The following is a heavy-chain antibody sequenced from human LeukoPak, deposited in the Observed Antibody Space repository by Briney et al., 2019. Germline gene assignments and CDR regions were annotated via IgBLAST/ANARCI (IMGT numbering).Heavy chain of an antibody. V-gene: IGHV4-34*01. J-gene: IGHJ4*02. CDR1: GESFRGYY. Sequence: SETLSLTCAVYGESFRGYYWTWIRQPPGKGLEWIGEIDHIGRNSYNPSLKSRVTISVDTSKNQFSLRLTSVTAADTAVYYCARPVRCSATTCTGPFDSRGQGTLVTVSS. D-gene: IGHD2-15*01. CDR2: IDHIGRN. CDR3: ARPVRCSATTCTGPFDS.